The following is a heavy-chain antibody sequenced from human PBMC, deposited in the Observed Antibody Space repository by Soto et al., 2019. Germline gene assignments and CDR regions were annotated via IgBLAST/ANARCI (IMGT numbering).Heavy chain of an antibody. CDR2: IYYSGST. Sequence: ASETLSLTCTVSGGSISSSSYYWGWIRQPPGKGLEWIGSIYYSGSTYYNTSLKSRVTISVDTSKKQFSLKLSSVTAADTAVYYCGSSRGSTHGMDVWGQGTTVTVSS. CDR1: GGSISSSSYY. J-gene: IGHJ6*02. CDR3: GSSRGSTHGMDV. V-gene: IGHV4-39*01. D-gene: IGHD2-2*01.